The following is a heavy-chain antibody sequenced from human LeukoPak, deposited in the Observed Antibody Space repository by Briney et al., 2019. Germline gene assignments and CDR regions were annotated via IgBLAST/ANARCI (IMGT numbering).Heavy chain of an antibody. D-gene: IGHD4-17*01. CDR1: GFTFSSYS. Sequence: GGSLRLSCAASGFTFSSYSMNWVRQAPGKGLEWVSSISSSSSYIYYADSVKGRFTISRDNAKNSLYLQMNSLRAEDTAVYYCAKLPARVTTSFDYWGQGTLVTVSS. J-gene: IGHJ4*02. CDR2: ISSSSSYI. V-gene: IGHV3-21*04. CDR3: AKLPARVTTSFDY.